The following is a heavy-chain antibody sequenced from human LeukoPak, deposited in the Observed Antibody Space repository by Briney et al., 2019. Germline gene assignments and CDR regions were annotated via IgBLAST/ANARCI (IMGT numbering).Heavy chain of an antibody. V-gene: IGHV4-34*01. D-gene: IGHD3-22*01. CDR1: GGSFGGYS. CDR3: ARAHIITMIVVVTIFDY. CDR2: INHSGST. Sequence: SGTLSLTWAANGGSFGGYSWSWFRQPPGKGLEWIGEINHSGSTNYNPSLKSRVTISVDTSKNQFSLKLSSVTAADTAVYYCARAHIITMIVVVTIFDYWGQGTLVTVSS. J-gene: IGHJ4*02.